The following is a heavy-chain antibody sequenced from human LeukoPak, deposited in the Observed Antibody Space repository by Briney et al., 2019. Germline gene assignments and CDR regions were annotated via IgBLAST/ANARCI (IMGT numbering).Heavy chain of an antibody. CDR1: GYTFTSYD. Sequence: ASVKVSCKASGYTFTSYDINWVRQATGQGLEWMGWMNPNSGNTGYAQKFQGRVTMTRNTSISTAYMELSSLRSEDTAVYYCARDGYSYGRMDVWGQGTTVTVSS. J-gene: IGHJ6*02. D-gene: IGHD5-18*01. V-gene: IGHV1-8*01. CDR3: ARDGYSYGRMDV. CDR2: MNPNSGNT.